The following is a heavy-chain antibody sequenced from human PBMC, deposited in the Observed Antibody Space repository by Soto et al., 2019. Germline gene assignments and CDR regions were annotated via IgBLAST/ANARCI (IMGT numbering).Heavy chain of an antibody. D-gene: IGHD2-2*01. Sequence: QVQLQESGPGLVKPSQTLSLTCSVSGGSISSIDYFWSWIRQPPGKGLEWIGFIYHTGTTYYNPSLRSRVTISIDASKSQFSLKCNSVTAADTAVYYGARVMAAMQNWLDPWGQGTLVTVSP. CDR3: ARVMAAMQNWLDP. V-gene: IGHV4-30-4*01. CDR1: GGSISSIDYF. J-gene: IGHJ5*02. CDR2: IYHTGTT.